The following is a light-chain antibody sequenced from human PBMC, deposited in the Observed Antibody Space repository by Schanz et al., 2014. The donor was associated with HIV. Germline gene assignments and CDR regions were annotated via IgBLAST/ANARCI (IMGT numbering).Light chain of an antibody. Sequence: EIVMTQSPTTLSVSPGERATLSCRASQSVRSDLAWYQQKPGQAPRLLIYGASTRATGVPARFSGSGSGTEFSLTISSLQSEDFAVYYCQQYGSSPLTFGGGTKVEIK. CDR2: GAS. CDR3: QQYGSSPLT. J-gene: IGKJ4*01. V-gene: IGKV3-15*01. CDR1: QSVRSD.